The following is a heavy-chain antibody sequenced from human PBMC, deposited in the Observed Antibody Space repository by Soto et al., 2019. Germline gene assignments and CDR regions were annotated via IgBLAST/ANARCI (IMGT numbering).Heavy chain of an antibody. CDR3: ARDRITGTYYYYYGMDV. Sequence: TSETLSLTCTVSGGSISSGDYYWSWIRQPPGKGLEWIGYIYYSGSTYYNPSLKSRVTISVDTSKNQFSLKLSSVTAADTAVYYCARDRITGTYYYYYGMDVWGQGTTVTVSS. CDR1: GGSISSGDYY. J-gene: IGHJ6*02. D-gene: IGHD1-20*01. CDR2: IYYSGST. V-gene: IGHV4-30-4*01.